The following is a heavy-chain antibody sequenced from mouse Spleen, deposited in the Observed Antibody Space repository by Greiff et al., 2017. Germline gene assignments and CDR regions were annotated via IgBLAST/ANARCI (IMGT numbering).Heavy chain of an antibody. D-gene: IGHD1-1*01. CDR1: GYTFTSYW. Sequence: VQLQQPGAELVKPGASVKLSCKASGYTFTSYWMHWVKQRPGQGLEWIGMIHPDSGSTNYNEKFKSKATLTVDKSSSTAYMQLSSLTSEDSAVYYWAREGDGSSWGYWGQGTTLTVSS. V-gene: IGHV1-64*01. CDR3: AREGDGSSWGY. CDR2: IHPDSGST. J-gene: IGHJ2*01.